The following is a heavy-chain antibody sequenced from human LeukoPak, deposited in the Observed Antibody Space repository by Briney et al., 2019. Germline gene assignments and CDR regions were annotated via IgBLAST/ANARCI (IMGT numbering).Heavy chain of an antibody. CDR1: GFTFSSYA. CDR3: AKDLGKYCSSTSCYSNFDY. Sequence: GGSLRLSCAASGFTFSSYAMHWVRQAPGKGLEWVAVISYDGSNKYYADSVKGRFTISRDNSKNTLYLQMNSLRAEDTAVYYCAKDLGKYCSSTSCYSNFDYWGQGTLVTVSS. J-gene: IGHJ4*02. CDR2: ISYDGSNK. V-gene: IGHV3-30*04. D-gene: IGHD2-2*01.